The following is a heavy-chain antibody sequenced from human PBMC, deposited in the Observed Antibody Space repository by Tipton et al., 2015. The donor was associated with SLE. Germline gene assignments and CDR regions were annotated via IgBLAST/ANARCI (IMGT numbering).Heavy chain of an antibody. CDR2: IYYSGST. CDR1: GGSISSGGYY. D-gene: IGHD3-22*01. V-gene: IGHV4-39*07. Sequence: TLSLTCTVSGGSISSGGYYWSWIRQHPGKGLEWIGSIYYSGSTYYNPSLKSRVTISVDTSKNQFSLKLSSVTAADTALYYCARGTNYDSSGYYSYWGQGTLVTVSS. CDR3: ARGTNYDSSGYYSY. J-gene: IGHJ4*02.